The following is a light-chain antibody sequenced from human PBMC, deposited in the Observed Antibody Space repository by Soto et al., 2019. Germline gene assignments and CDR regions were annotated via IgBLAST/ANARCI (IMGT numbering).Light chain of an antibody. V-gene: IGLV2-11*01. J-gene: IGLJ2*01. Sequence: QSALTQPRSVSGSPGQSVTISCTGTSSDVGGYNYVSWYQQHPGNAPKLMIYDVSKRPSGFPDRFSGSKSGNTASLTISGLQAEDEADYYGCSYAGSSLFGGGTKLTVL. CDR2: DVS. CDR3: CSYAGSSL. CDR1: SSDVGGYNY.